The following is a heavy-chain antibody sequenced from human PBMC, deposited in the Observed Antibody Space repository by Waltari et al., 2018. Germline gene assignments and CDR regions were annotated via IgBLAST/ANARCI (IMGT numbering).Heavy chain of an antibody. CDR2: INHRGNT. Sequence: QVQLQESGPGLVKPSETLSLSCAVYGGSFSNYYWSWIRQSPRTGLEWIGEINHRGNTNVNPSLKSRVTISVDTSKSQVSLRVRSMTAADTAVYYCARGGWFGRGNDAFDIWGQGTTVIVSS. J-gene: IGHJ3*02. CDR1: GGSFSNYY. CDR3: ARGGWFGRGNDAFDI. D-gene: IGHD3-10*01. V-gene: IGHV4-34*01.